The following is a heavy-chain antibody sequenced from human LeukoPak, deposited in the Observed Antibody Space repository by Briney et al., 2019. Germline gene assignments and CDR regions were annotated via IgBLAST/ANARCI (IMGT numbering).Heavy chain of an antibody. CDR3: ARIRFGNYYYYGMDV. CDR2: TSAYNGNT. Sequence: WVRQAPGXGLEWMGWTSAYNGNTNYAQKLQGRVTMTTDTSTSTAYMELRSLRSDDTAVYYCARIRFGNYYYYGMDVWGQGTTVTVSS. D-gene: IGHD3-10*01. J-gene: IGHJ6*02. V-gene: IGHV1-18*01.